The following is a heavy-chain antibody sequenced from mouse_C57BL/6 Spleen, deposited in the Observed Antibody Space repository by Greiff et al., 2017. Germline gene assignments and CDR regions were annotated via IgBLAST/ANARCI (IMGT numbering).Heavy chain of an antibody. CDR3: ASYRNDYGSSVILDD. CDR1: GYTFTGYW. CDR2: ILPGSGSS. D-gene: IGHD1-1*01. V-gene: IGHV1-9*01. J-gene: IGHJ2*01. Sequence: VQLQQSGAELMKPGASVKLSCKATGYTFTGYWLEWVKQRPGHGLEWIGAILPGSGSSNSTEKFNGKATFTADTSSNTAYMKLSSLTTEDSAIYYCASYRNDYGSSVILDDWGQGTTLTVSS.